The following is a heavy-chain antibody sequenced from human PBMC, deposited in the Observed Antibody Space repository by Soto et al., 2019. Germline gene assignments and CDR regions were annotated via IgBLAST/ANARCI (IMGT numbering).Heavy chain of an antibody. Sequence: EILSLTCAVSCASISGFYWSWIRKSAGKGLEWIGRIYATGTTDYNPSLKSRVMMSVDTSKKQFSLKLRSVTAADTAVYYCVRDGTKTLRDWFDPWGQGMSVTVSS. D-gene: IGHD1-1*01. J-gene: IGHJ5*02. CDR1: CASISGFY. CDR2: IYATGTT. V-gene: IGHV4-4*07. CDR3: VRDGTKTLRDWFDP.